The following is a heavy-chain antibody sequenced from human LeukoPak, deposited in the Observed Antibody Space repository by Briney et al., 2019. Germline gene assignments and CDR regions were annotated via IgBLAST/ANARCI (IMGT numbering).Heavy chain of an antibody. CDR2: ISYDGSNK. V-gene: IGHV3-30*18. CDR3: AKDLYDILTGYRTRLYYYGMDV. J-gene: IGHJ6*02. CDR1: GFTFSSYG. D-gene: IGHD3-9*01. Sequence: GRSLRLSCAASGFTFSSYGMHWVRQAPGKGLEWVAVISYDGSNKYYADSVKGRLTISRYNSKNTLYLQMNSLRAEDTAVYYCAKDLYDILTGYRTRLYYYGMDVWGQGTTVTVSS.